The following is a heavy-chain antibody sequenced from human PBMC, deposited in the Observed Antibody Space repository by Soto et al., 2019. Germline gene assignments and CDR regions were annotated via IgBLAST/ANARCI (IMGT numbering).Heavy chain of an antibody. V-gene: IGHV1-46*01. CDR3: ARGRCSGGGCKPNWFDP. CDR1: GYTFTSYY. J-gene: IGHJ5*02. D-gene: IGHD2-15*01. Sequence: QVQLVQSGAEVKKPGASVKVSCKASGYTFTSYYMHWVRQAPGQGLEWMGVINPNGGGTNYAQKVQSRVTLARDTSTSTVYMELSSLRSEDTAVYYGARGRCSGGGCKPNWFDPWGQGTLVTVSS. CDR2: INPNGGGT.